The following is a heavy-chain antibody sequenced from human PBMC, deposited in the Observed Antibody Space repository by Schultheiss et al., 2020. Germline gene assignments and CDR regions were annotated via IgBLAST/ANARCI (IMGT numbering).Heavy chain of an antibody. CDR2: IDPNSGDT. CDR1: GYRFTGYY. V-gene: IGHV1-2*02. CDR3: ARDRGFYGSSGYFAY. J-gene: IGHJ4*02. Sequence: ASVKVSCKASGYRFTGYYMHWVRQAPGQGPEWMGWIDPNSGDTKYTEKFQGRVTMTRDTSMSTAYMELSSLRSDDTAVYFCARDRGFYGSSGYFAYWGQGLLVTVSS. D-gene: IGHD3-22*01.